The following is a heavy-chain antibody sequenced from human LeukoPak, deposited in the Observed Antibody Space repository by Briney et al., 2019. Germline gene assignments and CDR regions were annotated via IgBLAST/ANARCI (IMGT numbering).Heavy chain of an antibody. CDR2: INHSGTT. D-gene: IGHD1-26*01. CDR1: GGSFSGYY. J-gene: IGHJ3*02. CDR3: ARDEWELHDFDI. V-gene: IGHV4-34*01. Sequence: SETLSLTCAAYGGSFSGYYWNWIRQPPGKGLEWIGEINHSGTTNYNPSLKSRVTISVGTTKNQFSLQLISVPAADTTVSFYARDEWELHDFDIGGQGTNVTVSS.